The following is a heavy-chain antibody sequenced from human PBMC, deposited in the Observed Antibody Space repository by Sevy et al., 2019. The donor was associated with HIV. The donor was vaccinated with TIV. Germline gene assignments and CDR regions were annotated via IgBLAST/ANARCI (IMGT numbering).Heavy chain of an antibody. CDR1: GFTFSSYG. CDR3: ALDYGDYFDY. Sequence: GGSLRLSCAASGFTFSSYGMHWVRQAPGKGLEWVAFIREDGSNKYYADSVKGRFTISRDNSKNTLYLQMNSLRAEDSAVYYCALDYGDYFDYWGQGTLVTVSS. V-gene: IGHV3-30*02. D-gene: IGHD4-17*01. CDR2: IREDGSNK. J-gene: IGHJ4*02.